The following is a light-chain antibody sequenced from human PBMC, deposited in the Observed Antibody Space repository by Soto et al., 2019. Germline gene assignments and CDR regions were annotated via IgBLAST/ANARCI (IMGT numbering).Light chain of an antibody. Sequence: EIVLTQSPGTLSLSPGERATLSCRASQSVGSDFLAWYQQRPGQPPRLLISSASRRATGIPDRFSGSGSGTDFTLTISRLDPEDFAVYYCHQSGSSPLTFGPGTKV. CDR1: QSVGSDF. CDR3: HQSGSSPLT. CDR2: SAS. J-gene: IGKJ3*01. V-gene: IGKV3-20*01.